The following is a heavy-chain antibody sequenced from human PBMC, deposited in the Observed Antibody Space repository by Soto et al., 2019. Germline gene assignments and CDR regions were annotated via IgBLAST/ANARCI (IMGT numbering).Heavy chain of an antibody. CDR1: GGSISSYY. CDR2: IYYSGST. CDR3: AGGYSSGWYYFDY. Sequence: QVQLQESGPGLVKPSETLSLTCTVSGGSISSYYWSWIRQPPGKGLEWIGYIYYSGSTNYNPSLKSRVTISVDTSKNQFSLKLSSVTAADTAVYYCAGGYSSGWYYFDYWGQGTLVTVSS. J-gene: IGHJ4*02. D-gene: IGHD6-19*01. V-gene: IGHV4-59*08.